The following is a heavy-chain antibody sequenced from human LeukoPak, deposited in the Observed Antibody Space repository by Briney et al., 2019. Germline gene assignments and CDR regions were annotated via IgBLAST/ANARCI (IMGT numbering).Heavy chain of an antibody. J-gene: IGHJ3*02. D-gene: IGHD3-22*01. CDR1: GFTFSSNT. CDR3: ARDHYYDSSGYIPAGDASDI. Sequence: GGSLRLSCAASGFTFSSNTMNWVRQAPGKGLEWVSSISSSRSYIYYADSVKGRFIISRDNAKNSLYLQMNSLRAEDTAVYYCARDHYYDSSGYIPAGDASDIWGQGTMVTVSS. V-gene: IGHV3-21*01. CDR2: ISSSRSYI.